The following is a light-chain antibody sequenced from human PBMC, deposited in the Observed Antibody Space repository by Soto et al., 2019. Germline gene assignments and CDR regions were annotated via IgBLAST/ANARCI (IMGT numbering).Light chain of an antibody. CDR1: QSISSW. CDR3: QQYNSYSEWT. J-gene: IGKJ1*01. Sequence: DIQMTQSPSTLSASVGDRVTITCRASQSISSWLAWYQQKTGKAPKLLIYKASSLESGVPSRFSGSGSGTEFTLTISNLQPDDFATYYCQQYNSYSEWTFGQGTKVEIK. V-gene: IGKV1-5*03. CDR2: KAS.